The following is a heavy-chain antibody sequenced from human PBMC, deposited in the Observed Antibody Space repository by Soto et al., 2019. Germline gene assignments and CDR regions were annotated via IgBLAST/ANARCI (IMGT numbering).Heavy chain of an antibody. CDR1: GASVSDYY. D-gene: IGHD2-8*01. CDR2: IYYAGFS. J-gene: IGHJ3*02. CDR3: ARWGVPAVKAFYI. V-gene: IGHV4-59*02. Sequence: QVQLQESGPGLMKPSETLSLTCTVSGASVSDYYWNWIRQPPGKGLERFGYIYYAGFSSNKHSLKSRITMSVYTSMNQSSLTMTSVTAVDTALYYCARWGVPAVKAFYIWGQGTMVTVSS.